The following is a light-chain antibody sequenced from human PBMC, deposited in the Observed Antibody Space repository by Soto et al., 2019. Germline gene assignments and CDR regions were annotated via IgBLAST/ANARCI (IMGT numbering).Light chain of an antibody. Sequence: ELVLTQSPGTLSVSPGERATLSCRASQSVSSKLAWYQQKPGQAPRLLFYGASTGATGIPARFSGSGSETEFTLSISSLQSEDFAVYYCQQYNNWPGTFGQGDQGGYQT. J-gene: IGKJ1*01. CDR3: QQYNNWPGT. CDR1: QSVSSK. CDR2: GAS. V-gene: IGKV3-15*01.